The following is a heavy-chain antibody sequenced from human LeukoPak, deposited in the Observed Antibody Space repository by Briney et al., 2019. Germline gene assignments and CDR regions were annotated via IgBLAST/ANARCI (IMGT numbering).Heavy chain of an antibody. CDR3: ARDRGTDY. V-gene: IGHV4-59*11. CDR2: IYYSGST. D-gene: IGHD3-10*01. J-gene: IGHJ4*02. Sequence: SETLSLTCTVSGGSISSHYWSWIRQPPGKGLEWIGYIYYSGSTNYNPSLKSRVTISVDTSKNQFSLKLSSVTAADTAVYYCARDRGTDYWGQGTLVTVSS. CDR1: GGSISSHY.